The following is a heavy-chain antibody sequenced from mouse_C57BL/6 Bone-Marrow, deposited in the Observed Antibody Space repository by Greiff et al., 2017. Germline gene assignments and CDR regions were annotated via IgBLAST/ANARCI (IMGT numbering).Heavy chain of an antibody. D-gene: IGHD2-2*01. Sequence: ESGGGLVKPGGSLKLSCAASGFTFSSYTMSWVRQTPEKRLEWVATISGGGGNTYYPDSVKGRFTISRDNAKNTLYLQMSSLRSEDTALYYCARHRGYWFAYWGQGTLVTVSA. J-gene: IGHJ3*01. CDR2: ISGGGGNT. CDR3: ARHRGYWFAY. V-gene: IGHV5-9*01. CDR1: GFTFSSYT.